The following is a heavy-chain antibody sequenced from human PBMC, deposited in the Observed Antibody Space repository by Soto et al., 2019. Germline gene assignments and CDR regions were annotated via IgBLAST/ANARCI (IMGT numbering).Heavy chain of an antibody. CDR2: IYYSGST. V-gene: IGHV4-31*03. CDR3: ASVSYRGGDGGAFDI. Sequence: QVQLQESGPGLVKPSQTLSLTGTVSSGSISSGGYYWSWIRQHPGKGLEWIGYIYYSGSTYYNPSLKSRVTISVDASKNQFSLKLSYVTAADKAVYYCASVSYRGGDGGAFDIWGQGTMVTVSS. D-gene: IGHD5-12*01. CDR1: SGSISSGGYY. J-gene: IGHJ3*02.